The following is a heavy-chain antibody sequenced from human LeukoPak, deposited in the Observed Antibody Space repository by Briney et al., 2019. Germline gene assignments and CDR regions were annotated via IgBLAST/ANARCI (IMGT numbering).Heavy chain of an antibody. J-gene: IGHJ6*02. Sequence: GASVKVSCKASGYTFTSHDINWVRQATGQGLEWMGWMNPNSGNTGYAQKFQGRVTMTRNTSISTAYMELSSLRSEDTAVYYCARGVGQWLVYYYYYGMDVWGQGTTVTVSS. CDR3: ARGVGQWLVYYYYYGMDV. CDR1: GYTFTSHD. CDR2: MNPNSGNT. V-gene: IGHV1-8*01. D-gene: IGHD6-19*01.